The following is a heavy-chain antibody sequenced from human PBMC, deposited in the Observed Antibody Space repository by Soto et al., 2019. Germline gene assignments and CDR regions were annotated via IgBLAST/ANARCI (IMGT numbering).Heavy chain of an antibody. J-gene: IGHJ4*02. CDR3: ARALPMIAAAGTAPYYFDY. V-gene: IGHV4-30-4*01. CDR2: IYYSGST. Sequence: SETLSLTCTVSGGSISSGDYYWSWIRQPPGKGLEWIGYIYYSGSTYYNPSLKSRVTISVDTSKNQFSLKLSSVTAADTAVYYCARALPMIAAAGTAPYYFDYWGQGTLVTVSS. D-gene: IGHD6-13*01. CDR1: GGSISSGDYY.